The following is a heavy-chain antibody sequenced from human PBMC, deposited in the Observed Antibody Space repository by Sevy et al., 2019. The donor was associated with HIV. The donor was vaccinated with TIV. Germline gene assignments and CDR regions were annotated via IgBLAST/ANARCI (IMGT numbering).Heavy chain of an antibody. CDR2: ISYDGSNK. CDR1: GFTFSSYA. CDR3: ARDGRQQLAYYFDY. Sequence: GSLRLSCAASGFTFSSYAMHWVRQAPGKGLEWVAVISYDGSNKYYADSVKGRFTISRDNSKNTLYLQMNSLRAEDTAVYYCARDGRQQLAYYFDYWGQGTLVTVSS. V-gene: IGHV3-30-3*01. D-gene: IGHD6-13*01. J-gene: IGHJ4*02.